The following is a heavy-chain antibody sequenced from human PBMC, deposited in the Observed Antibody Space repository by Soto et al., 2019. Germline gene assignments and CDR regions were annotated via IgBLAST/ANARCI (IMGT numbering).Heavy chain of an antibody. Sequence: EVQLVESGGGLVKPGGFLRLSCAASGFTFSDYSMNWVRQAPGKGLEWVSSSRRSSTLLYYADSVKGRFTISRDTAKNSLHLQMNSLRDEDTAGYYFASDYYYESNGGLRPFDYWGQGTLVTVSS. V-gene: IGHV3-21*06. D-gene: IGHD3-22*01. CDR3: ASDYYYESNGGLRPFDY. J-gene: IGHJ4*02. CDR1: GFTFSDYS. CDR2: SRRSSTLL.